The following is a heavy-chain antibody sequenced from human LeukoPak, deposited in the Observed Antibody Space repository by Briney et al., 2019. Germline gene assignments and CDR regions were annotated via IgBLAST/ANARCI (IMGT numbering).Heavy chain of an antibody. D-gene: IGHD2/OR15-2a*01. J-gene: IGHJ2*01. CDR2: IWYDGSNK. CDR1: GFTFGTSG. V-gene: IGHV3-33*01. Sequence: GRSLRLSCAASGFTFGTSGMHWVRQAPGKGLEWVAVIWYDGSNKYYPDSVQGRFTISRDNSKNTLYLQVNSLRAEDTAVYYCARDRSMSGWYIDLWGRGTLVTVSS. CDR3: ARDRSMSGWYIDL.